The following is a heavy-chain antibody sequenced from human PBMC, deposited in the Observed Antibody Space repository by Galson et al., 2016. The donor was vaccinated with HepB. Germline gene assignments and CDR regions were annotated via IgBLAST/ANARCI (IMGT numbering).Heavy chain of an antibody. J-gene: IGHJ5*02. CDR1: GFSVSHHY. CDR2: IYYDGST. Sequence: SLRLSCAVSGFSVSHHYMTWVRQAPGKGLEWVSVIYYDGSTYYSDSVKDRFTISRDTSTTTLYLQMNTRRDDDTAIYYCARDFRDGYARCLDTWGQGTLVSVSS. CDR3: ARDFRDGYARCLDT. D-gene: IGHD5-24*01. V-gene: IGHV3-53*01.